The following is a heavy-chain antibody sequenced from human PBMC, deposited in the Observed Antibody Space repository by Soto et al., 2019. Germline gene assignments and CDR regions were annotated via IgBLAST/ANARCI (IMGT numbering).Heavy chain of an antibody. CDR1: GGRFGDYV. J-gene: IGHJ4*02. Sequence: GASVKVSCKAFGGRFGDYVIAWVRQAPGQGLEYMGGLIPIFGTPNYAQKFQDRVTITSDDTRNTAYMELRSLRSEDTAVYFCARGKTRVTVYSPFDFWGQGTLVTVSS. V-gene: IGHV1-69*13. CDR3: ARGKTRVTVYSPFDF. CDR2: LIPIFGTP. D-gene: IGHD1-20*01.